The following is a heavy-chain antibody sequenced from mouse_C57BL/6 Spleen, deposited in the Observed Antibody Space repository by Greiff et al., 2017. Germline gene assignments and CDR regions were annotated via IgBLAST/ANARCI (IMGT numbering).Heavy chain of an antibody. Sequence: DVMLVESGEGLVKPGGSLKLSCAASGFTFSSYAMSWVRQTPEKRLEWVAYISSGGDYIYYADTVKGRFTISRDNARNTLYLQMSSLKSEDTAMYYCTRDHEAYYGSLDYWGQGTTLTVSS. CDR2: ISSGGDYI. CDR3: TRDHEAYYGSLDY. CDR1: GFTFSSYA. V-gene: IGHV5-9-1*02. J-gene: IGHJ2*01. D-gene: IGHD1-1*01.